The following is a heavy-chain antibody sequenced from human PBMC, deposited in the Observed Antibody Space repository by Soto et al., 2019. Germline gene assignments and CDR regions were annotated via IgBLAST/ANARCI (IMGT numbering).Heavy chain of an antibody. CDR2: IFYSGST. D-gene: IGHD7-27*01. J-gene: IGHJ4*02. V-gene: IGHV4-59*01. CDR3: ARRWGTSFDF. Sequence: KPSETLSLTCTVSGGSISSYYWSWIRQPPGKGLEWIGYIFYSGSTNYNPSLKSRVTISVDTSKNQFSLKLSSVTAADTAVYYCARRWGTSFDFWGQGTLVTVSS. CDR1: GGSISSYY.